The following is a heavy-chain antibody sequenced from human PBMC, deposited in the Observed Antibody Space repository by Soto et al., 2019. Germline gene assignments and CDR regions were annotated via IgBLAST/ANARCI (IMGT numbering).Heavy chain of an antibody. D-gene: IGHD4-4*01. V-gene: IGHV3-21*02. Sequence: VQLVESGGGLVQPGGSLRLSCAASGFIFATHTINWVRQAPGKGLEWVSSITGSGIYTRYADSVKGRVTISRDNAKASLYLQMNSLGAEDTAVYYCVKEGISNYNEYFDYWGQRTLVNVSS. CDR1: GFIFATHT. CDR3: VKEGISNYNEYFDY. J-gene: IGHJ4*02. CDR2: ITGSGIYT.